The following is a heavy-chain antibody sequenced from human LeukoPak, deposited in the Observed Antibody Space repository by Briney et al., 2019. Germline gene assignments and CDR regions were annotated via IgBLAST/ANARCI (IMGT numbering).Heavy chain of an antibody. V-gene: IGHV4-34*01. J-gene: IGHJ5*02. Sequence: TSETLSLTCAVYGGSFSGYYWSWIRQPPGKGLEWIGEINHSGSTNYNPSLKSRVTISVDTSKNQFSLKLSSVTAADTAVYYCARSIGDGYNFGRFGPLGWFDPWGQGTLVTVSS. CDR1: GGSFSGYY. D-gene: IGHD5-24*01. CDR2: INHSGST. CDR3: ARSIGDGYNFGRFGPLGWFDP.